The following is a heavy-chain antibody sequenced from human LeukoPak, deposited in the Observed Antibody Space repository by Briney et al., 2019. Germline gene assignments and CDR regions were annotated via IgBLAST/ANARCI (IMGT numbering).Heavy chain of an antibody. V-gene: IGHV3-21*01. Sequence: PGGSLRLSCAASGFTFSSYRMTWVRQAPGKGLEWVSSISSSSYIYYADSVKGRFTISRDNAKNSLYLQMNSLRAEDTAVYYCARGGVSRTQIVVVVAANDYWGQGTLVTVSS. D-gene: IGHD2-15*01. CDR3: ARGGVSRTQIVVVVAANDY. CDR2: ISSSSYI. CDR1: GFTFSSYR. J-gene: IGHJ4*02.